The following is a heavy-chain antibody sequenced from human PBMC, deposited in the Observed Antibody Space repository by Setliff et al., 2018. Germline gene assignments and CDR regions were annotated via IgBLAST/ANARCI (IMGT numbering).Heavy chain of an antibody. CDR3: AGGRRYGYGWDFDY. J-gene: IGHJ4*02. D-gene: IGHD5-18*01. CDR2: ISHSGST. Sequence: SETLSLTCTVSGYSISSGHYWGWIRQPPGKGLEWIGSISHSGSTYYNPSLRSRATISLDTSKNQFSPKLTSVTAADTAVYYCAGGRRYGYGWDFDYWGQGTLVTVSS. V-gene: IGHV4-38-2*02. CDR1: GYSISSGHY.